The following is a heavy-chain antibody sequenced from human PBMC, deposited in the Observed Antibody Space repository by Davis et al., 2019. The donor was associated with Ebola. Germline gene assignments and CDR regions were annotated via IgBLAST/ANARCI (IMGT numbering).Heavy chain of an antibody. J-gene: IGHJ4*02. D-gene: IGHD5-24*01. CDR3: AKDRRGLQSDYFDY. V-gene: IGHV3-30*18. CDR2: TSYDGSDK. Sequence: PGGSLRLSCAASAFTFRSYGMHWVRQAPGKGLEWVAVTSYDGSDKKYADSVKGRFTISRDNSKNTLYLQMNSLRAEDTAVYYCAKDRRGLQSDYFDYWGQGTLVTVSS. CDR1: AFTFRSYG.